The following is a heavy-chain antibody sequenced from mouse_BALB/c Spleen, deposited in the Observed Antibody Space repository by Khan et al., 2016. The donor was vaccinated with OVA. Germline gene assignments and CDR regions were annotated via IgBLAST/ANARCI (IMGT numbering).Heavy chain of an antibody. J-gene: IGHJ2*01. V-gene: IGHV9-2-1*01. CDR3: ASTGTNY. CDR1: DYTFTDFS. CDR2: INTETGEP. Sequence: QIQLVQSGPELKKPGETVKISCKASDYTFTDFSMHWVRQALGKGLKWMGWINTETGEPTYAADFKGRFAFSLETSASTAYLPIYNLKNEDTATYFRASTGTNYWGQGTTLTVPS. D-gene: IGHD4-1*02.